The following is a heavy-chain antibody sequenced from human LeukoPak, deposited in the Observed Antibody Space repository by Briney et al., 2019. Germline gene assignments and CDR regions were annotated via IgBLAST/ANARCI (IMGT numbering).Heavy chain of an antibody. Sequence: PSETLSLTCAVYGGSFSGYYWSWIRQPPGKGLEWIGEINHSGSTNYNPSLKSRVTISVDTSKNQFSLKLSSVTAADTAVYYCARGRYYYDPWGQGTLLTVFS. CDR2: INHSGST. CDR3: ARGRYYYDP. V-gene: IGHV4-34*01. J-gene: IGHJ4*02. CDR1: GGSFSGYY. D-gene: IGHD3-22*01.